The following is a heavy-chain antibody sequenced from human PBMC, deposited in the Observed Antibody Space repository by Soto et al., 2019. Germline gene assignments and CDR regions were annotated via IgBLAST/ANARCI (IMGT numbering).Heavy chain of an antibody. Sequence: QVQLVQSGAEVKKPGSSVKVSCKASGGTFSSYAISWVRQAPGQGREWMGGIIPIFGTANYAQKFQGRVTITADESAGTGYMELSSLRSEVTAVYYCARLAVAGSFDLWGRGTLVTVSS. CDR3: ARLAVAGSFDL. CDR2: IIPIFGTA. D-gene: IGHD6-19*01. CDR1: GGTFSSYA. J-gene: IGHJ2*01. V-gene: IGHV1-69*12.